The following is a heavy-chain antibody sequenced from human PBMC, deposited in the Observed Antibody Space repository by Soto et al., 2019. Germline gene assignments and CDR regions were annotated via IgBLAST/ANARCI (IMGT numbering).Heavy chain of an antibody. CDR1: GFTFGTYG. CDR3: ARDFTAGATYSGPSYYAMDV. D-gene: IGHD1-26*01. CDR2: IRYDGSNQ. Sequence: GSLRLSCAAAGFTFGTYGMRWFRQAAGKRREWVGGIRYDGSNQYYADSVKGQFTISRDNSKNTLYMQMDSLRADDTAVYYCARDFTAGATYSGPSYYAMDVWGQVTTVTVSS. V-gene: IGHV3-33*01. J-gene: IGHJ6*02.